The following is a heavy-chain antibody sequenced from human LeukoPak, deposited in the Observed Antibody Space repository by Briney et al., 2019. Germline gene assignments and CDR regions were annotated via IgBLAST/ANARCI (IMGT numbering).Heavy chain of an antibody. CDR1: GYTLTELS. CDR3: ATDGVAAADSGAFDY. D-gene: IGHD6-13*01. J-gene: IGHJ4*02. Sequence: ASVKVSCKVSGYTLTELSMHWVRQAPGKGLEWMGGFDPEDGETIYAQKFQGRVTMTEDTSTDTAYMELSSLRSEDTAVYYCATDGVAAADSGAFDYWGQGTLVTVSS. V-gene: IGHV1-24*01. CDR2: FDPEDGET.